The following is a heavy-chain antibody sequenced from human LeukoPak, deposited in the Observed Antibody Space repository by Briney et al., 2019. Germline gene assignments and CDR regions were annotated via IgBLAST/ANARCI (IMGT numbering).Heavy chain of an antibody. D-gene: IGHD2-2*01. CDR1: GFTFSSHE. CDR3: ARGGYCSSSICYYFNAFDM. V-gene: IGHV3-48*03. CDR2: ISSGGSTI. J-gene: IGHJ3*02. Sequence: GGSLRLSCTASGFTFSSHEMNWVRQAPGKGLEWVSYISSGGSTIYYPDSMKGRFTISRDNAKNSLFLQMNSLRAEDTAVYHCARGGYCSSSICYYFNAFDMWGQGTTVTVSS.